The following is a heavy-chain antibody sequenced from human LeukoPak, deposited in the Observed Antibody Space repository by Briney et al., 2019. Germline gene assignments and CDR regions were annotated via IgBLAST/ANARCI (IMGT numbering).Heavy chain of an antibody. CDR1: GFTFSSYG. CDR3: ARAYSRESGYDFVLHN. J-gene: IGHJ4*02. D-gene: IGHD5-12*01. CDR2: IRYDESTK. Sequence: GGSLRLSCAASGFTFSSYGMHWVRQAPGKGLEWVAVIRYDESTKYYADSGKGRFTISRDTSKNTLYLQMHSLRAEDTAVYYCARAYSRESGYDFVLHNWGQGTLVTVSS. V-gene: IGHV3-33*01.